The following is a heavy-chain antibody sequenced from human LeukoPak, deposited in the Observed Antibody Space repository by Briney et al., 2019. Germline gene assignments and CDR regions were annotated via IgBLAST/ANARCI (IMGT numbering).Heavy chain of an antibody. D-gene: IGHD2-2*01. CDR2: INPNSGGT. CDR3: ARDIVVVPAADDAFDI. V-gene: IGHV1-2*02. J-gene: IGHJ3*02. CDR1: RYTFTGYY. Sequence: ASVKVSCKASRYTFTGYYMHWVRQAPGQGLEWMGWINPNSGGTNYAQKFQGRVTMTRDTSISTAYMELSRLRSDDTAVYYCARDIVVVPAADDAFDIWGQGTMVTVSS.